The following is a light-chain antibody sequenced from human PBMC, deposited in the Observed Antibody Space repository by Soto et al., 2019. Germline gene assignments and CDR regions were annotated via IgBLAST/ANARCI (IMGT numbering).Light chain of an antibody. CDR3: SSYAGSNNFV. J-gene: IGLJ1*01. Sequence: QSALTQPPSASGSPGQSVTISCTGTSSDVGGYNYVSWYQQYSGTAPKLMIYEVSKRPSGVPDRFSGSKSGNTASLTVTGLQAEDEADYYCSSYAGSNNFVLGTGTSSPS. V-gene: IGLV2-8*01. CDR1: SSDVGGYNY. CDR2: EVS.